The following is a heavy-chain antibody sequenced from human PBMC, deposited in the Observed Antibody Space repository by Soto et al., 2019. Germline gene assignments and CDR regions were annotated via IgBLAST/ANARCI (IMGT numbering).Heavy chain of an antibody. CDR1: GGSISSYY. CDR2: IYYSGST. V-gene: IGHV4-59*01. D-gene: IGHD6-13*01. J-gene: IGHJ4*02. Sequence: SETLSLTCTVSGGSISSYYWSWIRQPPGKGLEWIGYIYYSGSTNYNPSLKSRVTISVDTSKNQSSLKLSSVTAADTAVYYCARRYGTVFDYWGQGTLVTSPQ. CDR3: ARRYGTVFDY.